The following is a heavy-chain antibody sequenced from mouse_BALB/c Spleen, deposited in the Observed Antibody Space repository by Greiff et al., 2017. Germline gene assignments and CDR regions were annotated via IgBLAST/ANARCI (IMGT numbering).Heavy chain of an antibody. V-gene: IGHV5-6-3*01. CDR2: INSNGGST. CDR3: ARDRDYDYVYYYAMDY. Sequence: EVMLVESGGGLVQPGGSLKLSCAASGFTFSSYGMSWVRQTPDKRLELVATINSNGGSTYYPDSVKGRFTISRDNAKNTLYLQMSSLKSEDTAMYYCARDRDYDYVYYYAMDYWGQGTSVTVSS. CDR1: GFTFSSYG. J-gene: IGHJ4*01. D-gene: IGHD2-4*01.